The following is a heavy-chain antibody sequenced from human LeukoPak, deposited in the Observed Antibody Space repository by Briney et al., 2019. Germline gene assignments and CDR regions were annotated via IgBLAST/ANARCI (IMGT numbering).Heavy chain of an antibody. CDR1: GFTFSSYG. Sequence: PGGSLRLSCAASGFTFSSYGMHWVRQAPGKGLEWVAFIRYDGSNKYYADSVKGRFTISRDNSKNTLYLQMNSLRAEDMAVYYCAKFSWDYDILTGYSTPDYWGQGTLVTVSS. J-gene: IGHJ4*02. CDR3: AKFSWDYDILTGYSTPDY. CDR2: IRYDGSNK. D-gene: IGHD3-9*01. V-gene: IGHV3-30*02.